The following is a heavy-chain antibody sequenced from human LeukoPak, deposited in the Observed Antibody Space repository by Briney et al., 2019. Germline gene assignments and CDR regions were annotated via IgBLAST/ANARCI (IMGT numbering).Heavy chain of an antibody. J-gene: IGHJ4*02. Sequence: PSETLSLTCIVSGDSISSYYWSWTRQPPGKGLEWIGYTSHSGSANSNPSLKSRVTISVDTSKNQFSLTLSSVTAADTAMYYCARPHYGDYAHFDYWGQGTLVTVSS. CDR2: TSHSGSA. V-gene: IGHV4-59*01. D-gene: IGHD4-17*01. CDR1: GDSISSYY. CDR3: ARPHYGDYAHFDY.